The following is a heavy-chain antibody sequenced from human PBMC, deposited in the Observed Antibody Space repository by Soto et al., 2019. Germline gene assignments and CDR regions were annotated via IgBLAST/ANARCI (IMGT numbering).Heavy chain of an antibody. J-gene: IGHJ6*02. D-gene: IGHD3-3*01. CDR3: ARSPYDFWSGYANYYYGMDV. Sequence: SQTLSLTCAISGDSVSSNSAAWNWIRQSPSRGLECLGRTYYRSKWYNDYAVSVKSRITINPDTSKNQFSLQLNSVTPEDTAVYYCARSPYDFWSGYANYYYGMDVWGQGTTVTVSS. V-gene: IGHV6-1*01. CDR1: GDSVSSNSAA. CDR2: TYYRSKWYN.